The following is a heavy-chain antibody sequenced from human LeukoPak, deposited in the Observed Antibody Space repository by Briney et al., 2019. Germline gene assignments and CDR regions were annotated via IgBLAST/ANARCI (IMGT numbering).Heavy chain of an antibody. V-gene: IGHV3-30*18. D-gene: IGHD6-13*01. CDR2: ISYDGSSK. Sequence: PGGSLRHSCAASGFTFSIYGMHWVRQAPGKGLEWVAFISYDGSSKYYADSVKGRFTISRDNSKNTLYLQMNSLRAEDTAVYYCAKGKRYSSSWYEVDYWGQGTLVTVSS. CDR3: AKGKRYSSSWYEVDY. CDR1: GFTFSIYG. J-gene: IGHJ4*02.